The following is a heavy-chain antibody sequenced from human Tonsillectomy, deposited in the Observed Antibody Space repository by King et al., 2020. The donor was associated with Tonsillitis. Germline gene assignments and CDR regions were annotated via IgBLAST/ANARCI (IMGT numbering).Heavy chain of an antibody. CDR3: ARHLEYYYYYMDV. D-gene: IGHD5-24*01. CDR2: IYHSGST. J-gene: IGHJ6*03. Sequence: QLQESGPGLVKPSETLSLTCTVSGGSISSSSYYWGWIRQPPGKGLEWIGSIYHSGSTYFNPSLKSRVTISVDTSKNQFSLRLSSVTAADTAVYYWARHLEYYYYYMDVWGKGTTVTVSS. CDR1: GGSISSSSYY. V-gene: IGHV4-39*01.